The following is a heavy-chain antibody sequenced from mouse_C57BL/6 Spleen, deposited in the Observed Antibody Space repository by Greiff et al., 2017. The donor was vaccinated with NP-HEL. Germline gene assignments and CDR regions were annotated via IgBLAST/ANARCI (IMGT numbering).Heavy chain of an antibody. Sequence: QVQLQQPGAELVMPGASVKLSCKASGYTFTSYWMHWVKQRPGQGLEWIGEIDPSDSYTNYNQKFKGKSTLTVDKSSSTDYMQLSSLTSEDSAVYYCARRNDYDGAWFAYWGQGTLVTVSA. CDR3: ARRNDYDGAWFAY. V-gene: IGHV1-69*01. D-gene: IGHD2-4*01. CDR2: IDPSDSYT. CDR1: GYTFTSYW. J-gene: IGHJ3*01.